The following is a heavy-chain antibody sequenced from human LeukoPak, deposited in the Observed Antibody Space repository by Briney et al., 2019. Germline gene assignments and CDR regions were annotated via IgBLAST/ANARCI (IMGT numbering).Heavy chain of an antibody. CDR1: GYTFTSYY. Sequence: ASVKVSCKASGYTFTSYYMHWVRQAPGQGLEWMGIINPSGGSTSYAQKFQGRVTMTRDTSTSTAYMGLRSLRSDDTAVYYCARVVYDSSGYRDYWGQGTLVTVSS. CDR2: INPSGGST. CDR3: ARVVYDSSGYRDY. V-gene: IGHV1-46*01. D-gene: IGHD3-22*01. J-gene: IGHJ4*02.